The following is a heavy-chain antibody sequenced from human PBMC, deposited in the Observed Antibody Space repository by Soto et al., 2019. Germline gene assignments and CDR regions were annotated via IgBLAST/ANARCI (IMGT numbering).Heavy chain of an antibody. D-gene: IGHD2-2*01. Sequence: PGGSLTLSCAASGFSFPHYCIHWVRQAPGKGLEWLAVISNDGTIKIYADYVKGRLTIYRAKSMNTLYLQMNSLRAEDTAVYYCASRTCSSTSWYEYYYSGMDVWGQGTTVTVSS. CDR1: GFSFPHYC. V-gene: IGHV3-30*03. J-gene: IGHJ6*02. CDR2: ISNDGTIK. CDR3: ASRTCSSTSWYEYYYSGMDV.